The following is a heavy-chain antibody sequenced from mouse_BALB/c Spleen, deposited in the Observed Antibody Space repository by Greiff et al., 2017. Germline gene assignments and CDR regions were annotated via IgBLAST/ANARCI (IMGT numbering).Heavy chain of an antibody. J-gene: IGHJ2*01. Sequence: DVKLVESGGDLVKPGGSLKLSCAASGFTFSSYGMSWVRQTPDKRLEWVATISSGGSYTYYPDSVKGRFTISRDNAKNTLYLQMSSLKSEDTAMYYCARHKDGNYAWFDYWGQGTTLTVSS. V-gene: IGHV5-6*02. D-gene: IGHD2-1*01. CDR3: ARHKDGNYAWFDY. CDR2: ISSGGSYT. CDR1: GFTFSSYG.